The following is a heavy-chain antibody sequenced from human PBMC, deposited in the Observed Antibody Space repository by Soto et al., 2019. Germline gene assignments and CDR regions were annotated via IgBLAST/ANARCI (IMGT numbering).Heavy chain of an antibody. CDR2: IYHSGST. CDR3: ARDGLVPAVEEGTNYYYGMDV. J-gene: IGHJ6*02. D-gene: IGHD2-2*01. CDR1: GGSISSSNW. V-gene: IGHV4-4*02. Sequence: QVQLQESGPGLVKPSGTLSLTCAVSGGSISSSNWWSWVRQPPGKGLEWIGEIYHSGSTNYNPSRKSRVTISVDKSKNQFSLTLSSVTAADTAVYYCARDGLVPAVEEGTNYYYGMDVWGQGTTVTVSS.